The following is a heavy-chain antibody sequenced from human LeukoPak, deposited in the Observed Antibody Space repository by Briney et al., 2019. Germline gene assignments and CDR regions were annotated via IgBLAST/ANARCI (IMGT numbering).Heavy chain of an antibody. CDR3: ARESAGYYYDSSGYDDAFDI. J-gene: IGHJ3*02. D-gene: IGHD3-22*01. CDR2: INPNSGGT. V-gene: IGHV1-2*02. CDR1: GYTFTGYY. Sequence: RASVKVSCKASGYTFTGYYMHWVRQAPGQGLEWMGWINPNSGGTNYAQKFQGRVTMTRDTSISTAYMELSRLRSDDTAVYYCARESAGYYYDSSGYDDAFDIWGQGTMVTVSS.